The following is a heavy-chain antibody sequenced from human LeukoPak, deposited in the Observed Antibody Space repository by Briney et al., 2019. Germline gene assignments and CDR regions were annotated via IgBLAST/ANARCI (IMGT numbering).Heavy chain of an antibody. CDR1: GGSFSGYY. CDR2: IYYSGST. J-gene: IGHJ5*02. CDR3: ARHEYSGSYYGLSWFDP. V-gene: IGHV4-39*01. D-gene: IGHD1-26*01. Sequence: PSETLSLTCAVYGGSFSGYYWGWIRQPPGKGLEWIASIYYSGSTYYNPSLKSRVTISVDTSKNQLSLKLSSLTAADAAVYYCARHEYSGSYYGLSWFDPWGQGTLVTVSS.